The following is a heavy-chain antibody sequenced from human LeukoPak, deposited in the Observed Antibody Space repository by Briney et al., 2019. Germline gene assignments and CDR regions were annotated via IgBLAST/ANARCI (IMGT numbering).Heavy chain of an antibody. CDR1: GGSISSGGYY. V-gene: IGHV4-31*03. Sequence: PSETLSLTCTVSGGSISSGGYYWSWLRQHPGTGLEWIGYIYYSGSTNYNPSLKSRVTISVDTSKNQFSLKLSSVTAADTAVYYCARDERTYYYDSSGYSAYYYYGMDVWGQGTTVTVSS. D-gene: IGHD3-22*01. CDR3: ARDERTYYYDSSGYSAYYYYGMDV. J-gene: IGHJ6*02. CDR2: IYYSGST.